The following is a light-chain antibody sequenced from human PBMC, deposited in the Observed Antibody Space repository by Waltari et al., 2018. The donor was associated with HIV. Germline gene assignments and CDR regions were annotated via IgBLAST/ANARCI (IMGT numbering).Light chain of an antibody. CDR2: EVS. Sequence: QSALTQPASVSGSPGQSITISCPGTTSYVGTYDFVSWYQQHPGKAPKLIIFEVSERPSGVSDRFSGSKSGNTASLTISGLQADDEADYYCCSFAASSTLLFGGGTRLTVL. CDR1: TSYVGTYDF. CDR3: CSFAASSTLL. V-gene: IGLV2-23*02. J-gene: IGLJ2*01.